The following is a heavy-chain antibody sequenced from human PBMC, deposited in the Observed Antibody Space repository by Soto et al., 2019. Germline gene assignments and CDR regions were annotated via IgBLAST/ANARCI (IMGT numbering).Heavy chain of an antibody. CDR2: IYYSGST. V-gene: IGHV4-59*08. J-gene: IGHJ4*02. CDR3: ARRYGGTFDY. CDR1: GGSISSYY. Sequence: QVQLQESGPGLVKPSETLSLTCTVSGGSISSYYWSWIRQPPGKGLEWIGYIYYSGSTNYNPSLTTQFTISVDTSKIQFSLKLSSVTAAAKAVYYCARRYGGTFDYWGQGTLVTVSS. D-gene: IGHD2-15*01.